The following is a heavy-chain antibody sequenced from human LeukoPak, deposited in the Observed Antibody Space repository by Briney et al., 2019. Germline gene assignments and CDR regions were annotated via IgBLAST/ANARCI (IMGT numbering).Heavy chain of an antibody. J-gene: IGHJ4*02. Sequence: GGSLRLSCVASGFTFSSYSMNWVRQAPGKGLEWVSSISNSGTYIYYADSVKGRFTISRDNAKNSLYLQMNSLRAEDTAVYYCASDSGSYYGVDYWGQGTLVTVSS. CDR3: ASDSGSYYGVDY. CDR2: ISNSGTYI. V-gene: IGHV3-21*01. D-gene: IGHD1-26*01. CDR1: GFTFSSYS.